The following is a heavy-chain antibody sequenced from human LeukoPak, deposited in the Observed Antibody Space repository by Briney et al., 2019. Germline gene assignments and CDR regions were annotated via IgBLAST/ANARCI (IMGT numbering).Heavy chain of an antibody. V-gene: IGHV3-7*01. Sequence: GGSLRLSCAASGFTFNNAWMSWVRQAPGKGLEWVANIKQDGSEKYYVDSVKGRFTISRDNAKNSLYLQMNSLRAEDTAVYYCARDEQQLVQIYYYYYMDVWGKGTTVTVSS. CDR1: GFTFNNAW. CDR2: IKQDGSEK. CDR3: ARDEQQLVQIYYYYYMDV. D-gene: IGHD6-13*01. J-gene: IGHJ6*03.